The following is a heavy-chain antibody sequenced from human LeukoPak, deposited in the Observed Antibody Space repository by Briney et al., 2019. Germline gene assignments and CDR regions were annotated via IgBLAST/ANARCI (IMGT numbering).Heavy chain of an antibody. CDR1: GFTFNNYA. CDR3: AKDRLLAAQNDH. V-gene: IGHV3-23*01. D-gene: IGHD6-13*01. Sequence: PGGPLRLSCAASGFTFNNYAMSWVRPAPGKGLEWVSAISDSGGHTSYADSVQGRFTFSRDNSNNTLFPQMNSLRAGDTAVYYCAKDRLLAAQNDHWGQGTLVTVSS. J-gene: IGHJ5*02. CDR2: ISDSGGHT.